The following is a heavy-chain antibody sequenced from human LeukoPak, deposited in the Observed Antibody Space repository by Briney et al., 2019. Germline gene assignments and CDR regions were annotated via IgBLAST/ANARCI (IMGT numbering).Heavy chain of an antibody. D-gene: IGHD3-10*01. V-gene: IGHV3-7*01. CDR1: GFTFGNYW. Sequence: GGSLRLSCAASGFTFGNYWMTWVRQAPGKGLEWVANIKQDGSHTHFVDPVKGRFTISRENAKNSLYLQMNSLRAEDTAVYYCARDYYASGSYDYWGQGTLVTVSS. J-gene: IGHJ4*02. CDR3: ARDYYASGSYDY. CDR2: IKQDGSHT.